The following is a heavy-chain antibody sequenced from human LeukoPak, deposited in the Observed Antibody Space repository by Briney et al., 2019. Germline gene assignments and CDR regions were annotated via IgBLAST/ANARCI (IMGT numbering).Heavy chain of an antibody. J-gene: IGHJ4*02. CDR3: AKDGYGPRGYFDPFDY. Sequence: GGSLRLSCAASGFTFSSYAMSWVRQAPGKGLEWVPAISGSGGSTYYADSVKGRFTISRDNSKNTLYLQMNSLRAEDTAVYYCAKDGYGPRGYFDPFDYWGQGTLVTVSS. D-gene: IGHD3-9*01. CDR2: ISGSGGST. V-gene: IGHV3-23*01. CDR1: GFTFSSYA.